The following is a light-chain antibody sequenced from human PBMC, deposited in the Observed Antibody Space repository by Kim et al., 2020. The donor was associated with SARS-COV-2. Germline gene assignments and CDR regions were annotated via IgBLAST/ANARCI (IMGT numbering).Light chain of an antibody. Sequence: SSELTQDPAVSVALGQTVRITCQGDSLRSYYATWYQQKPGQAPIFVIYGKNNRPSGIPDRFSGSSSGNTASLTITGTQAGDEADYYCTSRDSNDNVVFGG. V-gene: IGLV3-19*01. J-gene: IGLJ2*01. CDR2: GKN. CDR1: SLRSYY. CDR3: TSRDSNDNVV.